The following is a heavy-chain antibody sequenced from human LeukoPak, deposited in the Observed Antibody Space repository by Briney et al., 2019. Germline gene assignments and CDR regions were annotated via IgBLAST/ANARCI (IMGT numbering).Heavy chain of an antibody. Sequence: GGSLRLSCAASGFTFSSNYMSWVRQAPGKGLEWVSVIYSGGSAYYADSVKGRFTISRDNSKNTLYLQMNSLRAEDTAVYYCARSKGSSWYSSFDYWGQGTLVTVSS. CDR2: IYSGGSA. CDR1: GFTFSSNY. V-gene: IGHV3-66*02. D-gene: IGHD6-13*01. J-gene: IGHJ4*02. CDR3: ARSKGSSWYSSFDY.